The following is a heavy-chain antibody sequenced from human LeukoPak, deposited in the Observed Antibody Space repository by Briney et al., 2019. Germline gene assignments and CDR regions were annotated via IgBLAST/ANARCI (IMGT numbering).Heavy chain of an antibody. CDR3: ARGGYCSSGLCYWFNAYDI. Sequence: QPGGSLRLSCTASGFACGDQDMNWVRQAPGKGLEWNSYMSASGSPIDYADSVKGRFTVSRDSATNSLYLQMNRLRAEDTAIYYFARGGYCSSGLCYWFNAYDIWGQGTMVTVSS. CDR2: MSASGSPI. D-gene: IGHD2-15*01. CDR1: GFACGDQD. V-gene: IGHV3-48*03. J-gene: IGHJ3*02.